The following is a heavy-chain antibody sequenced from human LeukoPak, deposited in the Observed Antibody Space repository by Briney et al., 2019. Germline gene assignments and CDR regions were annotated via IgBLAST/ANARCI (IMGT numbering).Heavy chain of an antibody. V-gene: IGHV1-24*01. J-gene: IGHJ4*02. Sequence: ASVNVSCKVSGYTLTDLSLHWVRQAPGKGLGRVGGFDPEDGKTIYAQKFQGRVTMTEDTSTDTAYMELSSLRSEDTAVYYCATVSAEVVTAGDYWGQGTLVTVSS. D-gene: IGHD2-21*02. CDR2: FDPEDGKT. CDR1: GYTLTDLS. CDR3: ATVSAEVVTAGDY.